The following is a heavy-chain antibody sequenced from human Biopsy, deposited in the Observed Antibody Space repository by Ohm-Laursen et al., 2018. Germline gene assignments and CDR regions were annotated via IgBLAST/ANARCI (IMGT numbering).Heavy chain of an antibody. CDR3: ALASFDY. Sequence: GSSVKVSCKVSGYTFTTYYIHWVRQAPGRGLEWMGIINPGGNSTAYTQNFQGRVTMTWDTSTTTVYMELSSLRSGDTAVYYCALASFDYWGQGTLVTVPS. J-gene: IGHJ4*02. CDR1: GYTFTTYY. CDR2: INPGGNST. V-gene: IGHV1-46*01.